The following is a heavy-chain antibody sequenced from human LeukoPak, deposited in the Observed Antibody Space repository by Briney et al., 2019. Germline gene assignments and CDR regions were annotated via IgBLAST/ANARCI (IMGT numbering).Heavy chain of an antibody. CDR3: ATFRWGIGFEY. Sequence: SETLSLTCAVYGGSPSGSFSGYYWTFIRQTPGKGLEWIGEINHSGSTNYNPSLKSRVTISVDTSKNQFSLKLNSLTAADTAVYYCATFRWGIGFEYWGQGTLATVSS. CDR1: GGSPSGSFSGYY. V-gene: IGHV4-34*01. J-gene: IGHJ4*02. CDR2: INHSGST. D-gene: IGHD3-16*01.